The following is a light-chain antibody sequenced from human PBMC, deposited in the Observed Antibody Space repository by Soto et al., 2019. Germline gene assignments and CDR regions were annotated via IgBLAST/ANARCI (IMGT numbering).Light chain of an antibody. J-gene: IGLJ2*01. V-gene: IGLV1-47*02. CDR3: AAWDDSLSGL. Sequence: QSVLTQPPSASGTPGQRVTISCSGSSSNIGSNYVYWYQQLPGTAPKLLIYSNNQRPSGVPDRFSGSKSGTSASLAISGLRSEDEAAYYCAAWDDSLSGLFGGGTKVTVL. CDR1: SSNIGSNY. CDR2: SNN.